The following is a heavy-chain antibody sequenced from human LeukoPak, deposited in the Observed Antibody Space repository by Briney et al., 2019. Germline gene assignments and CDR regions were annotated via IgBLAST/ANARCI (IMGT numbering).Heavy chain of an antibody. V-gene: IGHV4-34*01. Sequence: SETLSLTCAVYGGSFSGYYWSWIRQPPGKGLEWIGEINHSGSTNYNPSLKSRVTISVDTSKNQFPLKLSSVTAADTAVYYCARVVVAATGFDPWGQGTLVTVSS. CDR2: INHSGST. J-gene: IGHJ5*02. CDR3: ARVVVAATGFDP. CDR1: GGSFSGYY. D-gene: IGHD2-15*01.